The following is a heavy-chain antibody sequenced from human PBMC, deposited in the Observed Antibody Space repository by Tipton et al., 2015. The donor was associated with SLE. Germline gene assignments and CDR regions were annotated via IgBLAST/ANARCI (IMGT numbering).Heavy chain of an antibody. V-gene: IGHV4-38-2*01. Sequence: LRLSCVVSDFSISNGYYWGWIRQPPGRGLEWIGNIYHSGITYYSPPLKSRVTISVDTSENQFSLTLTSVTAADTAMYYCARRGGTYSFDYWGLGTLVTVSS. J-gene: IGHJ4*02. D-gene: IGHD1-26*01. CDR3: ARRGGTYSFDY. CDR1: DFSISNGYY. CDR2: IYHSGIT.